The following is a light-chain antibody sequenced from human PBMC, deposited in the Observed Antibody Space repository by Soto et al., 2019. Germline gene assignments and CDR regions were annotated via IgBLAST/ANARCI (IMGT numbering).Light chain of an antibody. J-gene: IGKJ2*01. CDR3: QQYNNWPSYT. Sequence: EVVLTQSPATLSVSPGAGATLSCRASQSVGSNLAWYQQKPGQTPRVLIYGASTRAIGIPARFSGSGFGTEFTLTISSLQSEDFVVYYCQQYNNWPSYTFGQGTKLEIK. CDR2: GAS. V-gene: IGKV3-15*01. CDR1: QSVGSN.